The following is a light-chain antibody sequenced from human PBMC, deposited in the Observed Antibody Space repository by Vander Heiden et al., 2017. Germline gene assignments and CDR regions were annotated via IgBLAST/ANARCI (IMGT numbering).Light chain of an antibody. V-gene: IGLV2-14*01. CDR2: DVS. Sequence: QSALTQPASVSGSPGQSITISCTGTSSDLGGYNYVSWYQQHPGKAPKLMIYDVSNRPSGVSKRFSGSKSGNTASLTISGLQAEDEADYYCSSYTTSRTLVFGGGTTVTVL. CDR3: SSYTTSRTLV. J-gene: IGLJ2*01. CDR1: SSDLGGYNY.